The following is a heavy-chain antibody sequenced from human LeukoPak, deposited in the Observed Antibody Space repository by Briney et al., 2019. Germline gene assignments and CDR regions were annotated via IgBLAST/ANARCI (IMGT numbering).Heavy chain of an antibody. J-gene: IGHJ6*03. V-gene: IGHV3-7*01. Sequence: PGGSLRLSCAVSGFTFSMYWMSWGRQAPGEGLECVAKINQDGGATYYVDSVKGRFTISRDNAKNSLYLQMNSLRAEDTAVYYCARDKRDYGSGSYSPSQHYYYYYYMDVWGKGTTVTISS. D-gene: IGHD3-10*01. CDR3: ARDKRDYGSGSYSPSQHYYYYYYMDV. CDR2: INQDGGAT. CDR1: GFTFSMYW.